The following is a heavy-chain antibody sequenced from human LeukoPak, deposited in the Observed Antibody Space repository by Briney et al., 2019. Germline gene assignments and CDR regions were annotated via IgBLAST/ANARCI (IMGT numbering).Heavy chain of an antibody. CDR2: ISGSGGST. V-gene: IGHV3-23*01. CDR1: GFTFSSYA. CDR3: AKDYYDSSSTSYFDY. Sequence: PWGSLRLSCAASGFTFSSYAMSWVRQAPGKGLEWVSAISGSGGSTYYADSVKGRFTISRDTSKNTLYLQMNSLRAEDTAVYYCAKDYYDSSSTSYFDYWGQATLVTVSS. J-gene: IGHJ4*02. D-gene: IGHD3-22*01.